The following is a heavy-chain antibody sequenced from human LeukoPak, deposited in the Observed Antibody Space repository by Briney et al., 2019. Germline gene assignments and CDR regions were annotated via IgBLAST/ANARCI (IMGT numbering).Heavy chain of an antibody. D-gene: IGHD6-19*01. CDR1: GFTFSSYG. J-gene: IGHJ6*02. CDR3: AKGHVAGQGYYYGMDV. V-gene: IGHV3-33*06. Sequence: PGGSLRLSCAASGFTFSSYGMHWVRQAPGKGLEWVAVIWYDGSNKYYADSVKGRFTISRDNSKNTLYLQMNSLRAEDTAVYYCAKGHVAGQGYYYGMDVWGQGTTVTVSS. CDR2: IWYDGSNK.